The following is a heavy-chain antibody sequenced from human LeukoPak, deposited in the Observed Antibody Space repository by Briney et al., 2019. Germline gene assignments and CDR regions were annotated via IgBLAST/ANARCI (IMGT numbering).Heavy chain of an antibody. D-gene: IGHD3-9*01. J-gene: IGHJ3*02. V-gene: IGHV1-46*01. CDR1: GYTFTSYY. CDR2: INPSGGST. Sequence: SVKVSCKTSGYTFTSYYIHWVRQAPGQGLEWMGIINPSGGSTTYAQKFQGRLTMTSATSTSTVYMELSSLRSEDTAVYYCARSAAYYNEADIWGQGTMVTVSS. CDR3: ARSAAYYNEADI.